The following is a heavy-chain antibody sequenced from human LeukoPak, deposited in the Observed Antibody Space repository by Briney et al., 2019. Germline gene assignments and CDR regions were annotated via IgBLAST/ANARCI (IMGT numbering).Heavy chain of an antibody. Sequence: GGSLRLSWAASGXTFTNYAMSWVRQAPGKGLEWVSGMSGSGGSTYYADSVKGRFTISRDNSKKTLYLQMNSLRAEDTAVYYCAKDPVLRYFDWQHIGLGLDYWGQGTLVTVSS. D-gene: IGHD3-9*01. CDR2: MSGSGGST. CDR3: AKDPVLRYFDWQHIGLGLDY. CDR1: GXTFTNYA. V-gene: IGHV3-23*01. J-gene: IGHJ4*02.